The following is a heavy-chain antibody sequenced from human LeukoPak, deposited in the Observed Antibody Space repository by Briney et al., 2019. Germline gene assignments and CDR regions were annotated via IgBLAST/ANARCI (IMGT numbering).Heavy chain of an antibody. J-gene: IGHJ4*02. CDR3: ARDLESLKAGVVPAFFDY. CDR2: ISSSSSYI. Sequence: GGPLRLSCAASGFTFSSYSMNWVRQAPGKGLEWVSSISSSSSYIYYADSVKGRFTISRDNAKNSLYLQMNSLRAEDTAVYYCARDLESLKAGVVPAFFDYWGQGTLVTVSS. V-gene: IGHV3-21*01. CDR1: GFTFSSYS. D-gene: IGHD2-2*01.